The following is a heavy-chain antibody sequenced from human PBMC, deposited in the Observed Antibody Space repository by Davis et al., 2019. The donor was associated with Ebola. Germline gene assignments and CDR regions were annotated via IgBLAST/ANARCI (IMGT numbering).Heavy chain of an antibody. V-gene: IGHV1-3*01. CDR3: ARAIRYCTNGVCYADGMDV. D-gene: IGHD2-8*01. Sequence: ASVKVSCKASGYTFTSYAMHWVRQAPGQRLEWMGWINAGNGNIKYSQKFQGRVTITRDTSASTAYMELSSLRSEDTAVYYCARAIRYCTNGVCYADGMDVWGKGTTVTVSS. J-gene: IGHJ6*04. CDR2: INAGNGNI. CDR1: GYTFTSYA.